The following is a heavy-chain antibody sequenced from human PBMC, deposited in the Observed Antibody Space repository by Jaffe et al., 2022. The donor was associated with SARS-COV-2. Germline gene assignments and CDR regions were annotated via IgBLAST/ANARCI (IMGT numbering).Heavy chain of an antibody. D-gene: IGHD2-2*01. J-gene: IGHJ6*02. CDR2: ISGSGGST. CDR3: AKRIRRVVVVPAAPSQLELPDYYYGMDV. CDR1: GFTFSSYA. Sequence: EVQLLESGGGLVQPGGSLRLSCAASGFTFSSYAMSWVRQAPGKGLEWVSAISGSGGSTYYADSVKGRFTISRDNSKNTLYLQMNSLRAEDTAVYYCAKRIRRVVVVPAAPSQLELPDYYYGMDVWGQGTTVTVSS. V-gene: IGHV3-23*01.